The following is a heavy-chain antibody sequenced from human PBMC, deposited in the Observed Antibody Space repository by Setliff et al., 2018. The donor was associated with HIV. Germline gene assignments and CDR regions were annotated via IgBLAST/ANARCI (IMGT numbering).Heavy chain of an antibody. J-gene: IGHJ6*02. V-gene: IGHV1-18*04. D-gene: IGHD3-10*01. CDR1: GYTSTTYG. CDR3: SGSGVPPYYYYGMDV. Sequence: GASVKVSCKASGYTSTTYGVNWVRQAPGQGLEWMGWINSYNGNTKFAQKFQGRVTMTTDTSTTTAFMELRSLKADDTGIYYCSGSGVPPYYYYGMDVWGQGTTVTVSS. CDR2: INSYNGNT.